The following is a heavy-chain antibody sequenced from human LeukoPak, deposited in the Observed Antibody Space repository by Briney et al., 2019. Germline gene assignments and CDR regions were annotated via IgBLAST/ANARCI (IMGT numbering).Heavy chain of an antibody. V-gene: IGHV3-30*03. CDR3: TTNSYGDYFDY. CDR2: ISYDGSNK. Sequence: PGGSLRLSCAASGFTFSSYGMHWVRQAPGKGLEWVAVISYDGSNKYYADSVKGRFTISRDNSKNTLYLQMNSLRAEDTAVYYCTTNSYGDYFDYWGQGTLVTVSS. D-gene: IGHD5-18*01. CDR1: GFTFSSYG. J-gene: IGHJ4*02.